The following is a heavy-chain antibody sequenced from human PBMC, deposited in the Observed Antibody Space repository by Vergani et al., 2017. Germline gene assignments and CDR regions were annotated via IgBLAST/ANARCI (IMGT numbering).Heavy chain of an antibody. V-gene: IGHV3-23*01. CDR2: INNNGGST. J-gene: IGHJ3*01. CDR3: AKVCGSTSCPYGGGAFDV. CDR1: GFTFNSYA. Sequence: QLLESGGGLIQPGGSLRLSCAASGFTFNSYAMTWVRQAPGKGLEWVSGINNNGGSTYYADSVKGRFTISGDNSKNTLYLQITDLRAEDTATYYCAKVCGSTSCPYGGGAFDVWGQGTMVTVSS. D-gene: IGHD2-2*01.